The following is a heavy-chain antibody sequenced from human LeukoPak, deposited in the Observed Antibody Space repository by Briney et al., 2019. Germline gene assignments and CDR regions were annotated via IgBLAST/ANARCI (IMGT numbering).Heavy chain of an antibody. CDR1: VYSITKGYH. J-gene: IGHJ4*02. V-gene: IGHV4-38-2*02. Sequence: PLETLSLTCTLSVYSITKGYHWGWIRQPPGKGLEWIGSIYHIGSTYYNPSLKSRVTISIDTSKNKFSLKRSSVTAVDTAVYFCARESIAARPNDYWGQGTLITVS. CDR3: ARESIAARPNDY. CDR2: IYHIGST. D-gene: IGHD6-6*01.